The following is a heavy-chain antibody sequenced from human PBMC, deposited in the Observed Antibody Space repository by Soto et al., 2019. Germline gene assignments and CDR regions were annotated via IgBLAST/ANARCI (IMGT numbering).Heavy chain of an antibody. CDR3: ARDRRAAAGTVNDY. J-gene: IGHJ4*02. Sequence: PGGSLRLSCAASGFTFSSYWMSWVRQAPGKGLEWVANIKQDGSEKYYVDSVKGRFTISRDNAKNSLYLQMNSLRAEDTAVYYCARDRRAAAGTVNDYWGQGTLVTVSS. CDR2: IKQDGSEK. V-gene: IGHV3-7*01. CDR1: GFTFSSYW. D-gene: IGHD6-13*01.